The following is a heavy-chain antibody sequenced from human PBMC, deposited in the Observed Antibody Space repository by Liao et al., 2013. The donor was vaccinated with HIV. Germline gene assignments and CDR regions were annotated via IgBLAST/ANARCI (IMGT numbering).Heavy chain of an antibody. D-gene: IGHD3-22*01. CDR1: GYSISRSNW. CDR3: ARRYSSGYLGDWFDP. Sequence: QVQLQESGPGLVKPSDTLSLTCAVSGYSISRSNWWGWIRQPPGKGLEWLGYIYYSGSTKYNPSLKSRVTMSVDTSKNQFSLKLSSVTAADTAVYYCARRYSSGYLGDWFDPWGQGTLVTVSS. CDR2: IYYSGST. V-gene: IGHV4-28*01. J-gene: IGHJ5*02.